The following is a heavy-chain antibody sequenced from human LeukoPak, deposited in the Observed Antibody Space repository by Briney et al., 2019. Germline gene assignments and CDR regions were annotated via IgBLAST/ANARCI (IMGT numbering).Heavy chain of an antibody. D-gene: IGHD2-2*01. J-gene: IGHJ4*02. CDR1: GFAFSHYG. V-gene: IGHV3-30*18. Sequence: PGGSLRLSCAASGFAFSHYGMHWVRQAPGKGLEWVAVISYDGRNQYYADSVKGRFTISRDNSKNTLYLQMNSLRAEDTAVYYCAKGAGSSPFDYWGQGTLVTVSS. CDR2: ISYDGRNQ. CDR3: AKGAGSSPFDY.